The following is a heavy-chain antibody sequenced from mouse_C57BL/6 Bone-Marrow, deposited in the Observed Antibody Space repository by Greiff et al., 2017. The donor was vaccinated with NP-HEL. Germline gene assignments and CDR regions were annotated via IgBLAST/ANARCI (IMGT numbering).Heavy chain of an antibody. Sequence: EVMLVESGGGLVKPGGSLKLSCAASGFTFSSYAMSWVRQTPEKRLEWVATISDGGSYTYYPDNVKGRFTISRDNAKNNLYLQMSHLKSEDTAMYYCARNYYGRAYWGQGTLVTVSA. CDR2: ISDGGSYT. CDR3: ARNYYGRAY. V-gene: IGHV5-4*03. CDR1: GFTFSSYA. J-gene: IGHJ3*01. D-gene: IGHD1-1*01.